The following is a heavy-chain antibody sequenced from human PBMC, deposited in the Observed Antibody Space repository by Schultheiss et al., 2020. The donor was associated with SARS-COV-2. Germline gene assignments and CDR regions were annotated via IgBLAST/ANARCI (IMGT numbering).Heavy chain of an antibody. CDR1: GFTFSSYS. J-gene: IGHJ4*02. D-gene: IGHD2-2*01. Sequence: GGSLRLSCAASGFTFSSYSMNWVRQAPGKGLEWVAVISYDENKKYYADSVKGRFTISRDNSKNTLYLQMNSLRAEDTAVYYCARNAGYCSNTSCHGNFDYWGQGTLVTVSS. CDR3: ARNAGYCSNTSCHGNFDY. CDR2: ISYDENKK. V-gene: IGHV3-30*03.